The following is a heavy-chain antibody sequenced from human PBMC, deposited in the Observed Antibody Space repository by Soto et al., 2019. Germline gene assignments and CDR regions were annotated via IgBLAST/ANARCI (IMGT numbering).Heavy chain of an antibody. CDR2: ISGSGSST. V-gene: IGHV3-23*01. CDR3: AKARLLGFCTNGVCHLDY. Sequence: EVQLLESGGGLVQPGGSLRLSCAASGFTFNSYAMTWVRQAPGKGLEWVSAISGSGSSTYYADSVKGRFTISRDSSKNTLYLQMDSLRAEDTAVYHCAKARLLGFCTNGVCHLDYWGQGTLVTASS. J-gene: IGHJ4*02. CDR1: GFTFNSYA. D-gene: IGHD2-8*01.